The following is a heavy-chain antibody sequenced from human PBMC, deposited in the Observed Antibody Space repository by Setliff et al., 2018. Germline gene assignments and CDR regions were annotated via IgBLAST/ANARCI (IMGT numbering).Heavy chain of an antibody. CDR3: ARELRLPYWHIDF. J-gene: IGHJ4*02. D-gene: IGHD2-15*01. CDR2: FIPVLRKA. V-gene: IGHV1-69*13. CDR1: GGTFSSDV. Sequence: SVKVSCKASGGTFSSDVITWVRQAPGQGLEWMGRFIPVLRKANYAQRFQGRVTITADESTSTGYLELSRLRSEDTAIYYCARELRLPYWHIDFWGQGTLVTVSS.